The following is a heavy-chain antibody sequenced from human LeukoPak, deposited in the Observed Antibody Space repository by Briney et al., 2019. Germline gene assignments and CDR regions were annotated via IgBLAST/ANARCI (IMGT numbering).Heavy chain of an antibody. CDR3: AKDLHVRSSSTVTTGGVDS. V-gene: IGHV3-23*01. D-gene: IGHD4-17*01. CDR1: GFTFSSHA. Sequence: GGSLRLSCVASGFTFSSHAMSWVRKTPGQGLEWVAVISNSGGNAYYLDSVKGRFTISRDNSKNTLYLQMNSLRGEDTAVYQCAKDLHVRSSSTVTTGGVDSWGQGTLVTVSS. J-gene: IGHJ4*02. CDR2: ISNSGGNA.